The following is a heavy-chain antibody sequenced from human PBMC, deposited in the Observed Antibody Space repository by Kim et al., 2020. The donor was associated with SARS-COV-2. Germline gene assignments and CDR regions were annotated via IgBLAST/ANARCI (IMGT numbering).Heavy chain of an antibody. CDR1: GFTFSSYD. V-gene: IGHV3-13*01. Sequence: GGSLRLSCAASGFTFSSYDMHWVRQATGKGLEWVSAIGTAGDTYYPGSVKGRFTISRENAKNSLYLQMNSLRAGDTAVYYCARAKQVLLWFGAQSGGMDVWGQGTTVTVSS. CDR3: ARAKQVLLWFGAQSGGMDV. J-gene: IGHJ6*02. CDR2: IGTAGDT. D-gene: IGHD3-10*01.